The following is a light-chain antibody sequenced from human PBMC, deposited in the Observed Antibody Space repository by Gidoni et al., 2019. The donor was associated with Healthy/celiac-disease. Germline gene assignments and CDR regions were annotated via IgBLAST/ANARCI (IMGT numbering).Light chain of an antibody. CDR3: QQSYSTPRT. CDR2: AAS. V-gene: IGKV1-39*01. CDR1: QSSSLY. J-gene: IGKJ4*01. Sequence: DIQMTQSPSSLSASVGDRVTITCRASQSSSLYVNWYQQKPGKAPKLLIYAASSLQSCVPSRFSGSGSWTDFTLTISSLQPEDFPTYYCQQSYSTPRTFGGGTKVEIK.